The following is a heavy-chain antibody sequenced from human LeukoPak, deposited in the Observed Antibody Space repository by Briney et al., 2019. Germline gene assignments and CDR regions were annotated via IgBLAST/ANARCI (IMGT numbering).Heavy chain of an antibody. Sequence: ASVKVSCKASGYTFTSYGITWVRQAPGQGLEWMGWISAYNGNTNYAQKLQGRVTMTTDTSTSTAYMELRGLRSDDTAVYYCARAMVRGVIPQYWFDPWGRGTLVTVSS. CDR2: ISAYNGNT. J-gene: IGHJ5*02. CDR3: ARAMVRGVIPQYWFDP. D-gene: IGHD3-10*01. V-gene: IGHV1-18*01. CDR1: GYTFTSYG.